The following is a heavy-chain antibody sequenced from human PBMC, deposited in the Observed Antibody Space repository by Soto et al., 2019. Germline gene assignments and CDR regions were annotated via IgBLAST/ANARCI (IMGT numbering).Heavy chain of an antibody. CDR2: IDWNGDNI. D-gene: IGHD4-17*01. CDR1: GFIFDGYA. V-gene: IGHV3-9*01. J-gene: IGHJ4*02. CDR3: AKGTDTTVTAPFDS. Sequence: EVQLVESGGGLEKPGRSLRLSCTASGFIFDGYAMHWVRQAPGKGLEGVSGIDWNGDNIVYADSVKGRFTISRDNAKNSLYLQMNSLRAEDTALYYCAKGTDTTVTAPFDSWGQGTLVTVSS.